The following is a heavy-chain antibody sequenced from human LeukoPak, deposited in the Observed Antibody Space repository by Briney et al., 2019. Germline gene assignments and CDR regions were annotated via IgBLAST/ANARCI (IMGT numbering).Heavy chain of an antibody. CDR3: ARGLRSNIVVVPAAIFDWFDP. Sequence: ASVKVSCKVSGYTLTELSMHWVRQAPGKGLEWMGGFDPEDGETIYAQKFQGRVTMTEDTSTDTAYMELSSLRSEDTAVYYCARGLRSNIVVVPAAIFDWFDPWGQGTLVTVSS. CDR2: FDPEDGET. D-gene: IGHD2-2*01. J-gene: IGHJ5*02. CDR1: GYTLTELS. V-gene: IGHV1-24*01.